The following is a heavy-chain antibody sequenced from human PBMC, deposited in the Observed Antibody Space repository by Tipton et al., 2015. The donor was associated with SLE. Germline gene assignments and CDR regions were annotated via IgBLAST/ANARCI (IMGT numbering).Heavy chain of an antibody. CDR1: GFAFSTHW. CDR3: VLRPDNEGVGRGY. J-gene: IGHJ4*02. D-gene: IGHD1-26*01. V-gene: IGHV3-74*01. CDR2: VSSDATTT. Sequence: SLRLSCVASGFAFSTHWLHWVRQAPGKGLVWVSSVSSDATTTTYADSVKGRFTTSRDNAKNTVYLQMSSLRAEDTALYYCVLRPDNEGVGRGYWGQGILVTVSS.